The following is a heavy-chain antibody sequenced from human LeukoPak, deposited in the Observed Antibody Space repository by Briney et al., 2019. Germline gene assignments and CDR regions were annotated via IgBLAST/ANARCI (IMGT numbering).Heavy chain of an antibody. D-gene: IGHD4-17*01. CDR2: INHSGST. V-gene: IGHV4-34*01. Sequence: SETLSLTCAVYGGSFSGYYWSWIRQPPGKWLEWIGEINHSGSTNYNPSLESRVTISVDTSKNQFSLKLSSVTAADTAVYYCARDDYGDYWYFDLWGRGTLVTVSS. CDR3: ARDDYGDYWYFDL. J-gene: IGHJ2*01. CDR1: GGSFSGYY.